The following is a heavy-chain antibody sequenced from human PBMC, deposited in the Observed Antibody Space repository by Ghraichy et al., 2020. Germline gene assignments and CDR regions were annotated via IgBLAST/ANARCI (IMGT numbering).Heavy chain of an antibody. D-gene: IGHD3-22*01. CDR1: GGSFSGYY. J-gene: IGHJ4*02. Sequence: SQTLSLTCAVYGGSFSGYYWSWIRQPPGKGLEWIGEINHSGSTNYNPSLKSRVTISVDTSKNQFSLKLSSLTAADTAVYHCARGGGRYYDSSGYYSGAFDYWGQGILVTVSS. CDR2: INHSGST. CDR3: ARGGGRYYDSSGYYSGAFDY. V-gene: IGHV4-34*01.